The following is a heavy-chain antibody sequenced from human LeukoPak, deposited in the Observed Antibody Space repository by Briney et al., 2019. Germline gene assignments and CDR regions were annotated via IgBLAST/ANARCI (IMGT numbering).Heavy chain of an antibody. Sequence: GGSLRLSCAASGFTFRSYWMSWVRQAPGKGLEWVANINQDGTEKYYLDSVKGRFTISRDNAKKSLNLQMNSLRAEDTALYYCARDGHPFDYWGQETLVTVSS. CDR2: INQDGTEK. J-gene: IGHJ4*02. CDR1: GFTFRSYW. V-gene: IGHV3-7*03. CDR3: ARDGHPFDY.